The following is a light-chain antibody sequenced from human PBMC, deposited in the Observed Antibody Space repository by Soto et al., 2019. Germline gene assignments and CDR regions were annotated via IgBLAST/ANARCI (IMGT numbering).Light chain of an antibody. CDR1: QSISSW. CDR3: QQYYSDLWK. CDR2: KAS. J-gene: IGKJ1*01. Sequence: DIPMTQSPSTLSASVGDRVTITCRASQSISSWLVWYQQKAGKAPKLLIYKASILESGDPSRFSGSGSATEFTLTISSLQPDDVAAYYGQQYYSDLWKFGQAPKVEIK. V-gene: IGKV1-5*03.